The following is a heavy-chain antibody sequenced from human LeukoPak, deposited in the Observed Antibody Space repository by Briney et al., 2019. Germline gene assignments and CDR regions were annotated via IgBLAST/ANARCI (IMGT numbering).Heavy chain of an antibody. Sequence: PSETLSLTCTVSGGSITSYYWSWVRQPPGKGLEWIGYIYNSGSTNYNPSLQSRVTIPVDTSKNQFSLRLRSVTAADTAVYYCARAVADKTFDYWGPGTLVTVSS. CDR3: ARAVADKTFDY. J-gene: IGHJ4*02. CDR1: GGSITSYY. CDR2: IYNSGST. V-gene: IGHV4-59*08.